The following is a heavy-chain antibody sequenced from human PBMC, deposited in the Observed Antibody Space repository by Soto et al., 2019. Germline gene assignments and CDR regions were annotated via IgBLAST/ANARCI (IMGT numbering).Heavy chain of an antibody. CDR3: ARGRMVVAATERWFDP. Sequence: SETLSLTCTVSGGSISTFYWSWIRQPPGKGLEWIGYIYNSGSTIYNPSLKSRVTISVDTSKKQFSLKLSSVTAADTAVYYCARGRMVVAATERWFDPWGQGALVTVSS. CDR1: GGSISTFY. V-gene: IGHV4-59*01. J-gene: IGHJ5*02. CDR2: IYNSGST. D-gene: IGHD2-15*01.